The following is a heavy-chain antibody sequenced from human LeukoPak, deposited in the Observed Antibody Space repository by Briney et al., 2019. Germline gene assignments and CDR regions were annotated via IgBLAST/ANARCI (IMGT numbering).Heavy chain of an antibody. J-gene: IGHJ4*02. V-gene: IGHV1-2*06. CDR1: GYTFTDYY. Sequence: ASVKVSCKASGYTFTDYYIHWVRQAPGQGLEWMGRINPNTGVTDYAQKFQGRVTVTRDTSIGTVSMDLRLRSDDTAVYYCARDLYPVTTVTTGGYWGQGTLVTVSS. CDR3: ARDLYPVTTVTTGGY. CDR2: INPNTGVT. D-gene: IGHD4-17*01.